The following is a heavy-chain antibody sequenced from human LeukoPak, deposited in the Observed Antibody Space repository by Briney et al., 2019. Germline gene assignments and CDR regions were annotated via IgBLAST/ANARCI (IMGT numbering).Heavy chain of an antibody. V-gene: IGHV1-69*04. CDR2: IIPILGIA. CDR1: GGTFSSYA. CDR3: ARAYYDILTGFSYAFDI. D-gene: IGHD3-9*01. Sequence: SVKVSCKASGGTFSSYAISWVRQAPGQGLEWMGRIIPILGIANYAQKFQGGVTITADKSTSTAYMELSSLRSEDTAVYYCARAYYDILTGFSYAFDICGQGTMVTVSS. J-gene: IGHJ3*02.